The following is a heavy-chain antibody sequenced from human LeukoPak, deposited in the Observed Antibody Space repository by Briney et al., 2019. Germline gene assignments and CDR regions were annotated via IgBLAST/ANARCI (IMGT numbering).Heavy chain of an antibody. CDR1: GFTFSSYS. CDR2: ISSSSSYI. Sequence: GGSLRLSCAASGFTFSSYSMNWVRQAPGKGLELVSSISSSSSYIYYADSVKGRFTISRDNAKNSLYLQMNSLRAEDTAVYYCARLLTQNLDYWGQGTLVTVSS. V-gene: IGHV3-21*01. CDR3: ARLLTQNLDY. D-gene: IGHD1-14*01. J-gene: IGHJ4*02.